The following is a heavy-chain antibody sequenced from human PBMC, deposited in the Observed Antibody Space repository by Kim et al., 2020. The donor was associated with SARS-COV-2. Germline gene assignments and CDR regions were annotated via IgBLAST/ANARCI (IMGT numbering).Heavy chain of an antibody. V-gene: IGHV4-59*08. J-gene: IGHJ5*02. Sequence: SETLSLTCTVSGGSISSYYWSWIRQPPGKGLKWIGYIYYSGSTNYNPSLKSRVTISVDTSKNQCSLKLSSVTAADTAVYYCARFAYYYDSSGYYYGDNWFDPWGQGTLVTVSS. D-gene: IGHD3-22*01. CDR3: ARFAYYYDSSGYYYGDNWFDP. CDR1: GGSISSYY. CDR2: IYYSGST.